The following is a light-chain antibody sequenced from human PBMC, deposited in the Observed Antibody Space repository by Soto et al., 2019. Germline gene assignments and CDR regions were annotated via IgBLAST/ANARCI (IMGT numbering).Light chain of an antibody. V-gene: IGKV3-15*01. CDR3: LQYFRWRT. Sequence: EIVMTQSPATLSVSPGERATISCRASQSLSSSLAWYQQKPGQAPRLLIYDASTRATDIPARFSGSGSGTEFTLTISSLQPEDSAVYYCLQYFRWRTFGQGTKVEIK. CDR2: DAS. CDR1: QSLSSS. J-gene: IGKJ1*01.